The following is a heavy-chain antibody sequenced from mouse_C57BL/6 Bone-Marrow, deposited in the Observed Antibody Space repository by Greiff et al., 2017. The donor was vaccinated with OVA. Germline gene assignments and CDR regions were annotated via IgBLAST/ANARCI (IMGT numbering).Heavy chain of an antibody. CDR2: IDPSDNET. CDR3: ARSYYGCSYRWYFDV. J-gene: IGHJ1*03. V-gene: IGHV1-61*01. D-gene: IGHD1-1*01. Sequence: QVQLQQSGAELVRPGTSVKVSCKASGYAFTNYLIEWVKQRPGQGLEWIGNIDPSDNETHYNQKFKDKATLTVDKSSSTAYMQLSSLTSEDSSVYYCARSYYGCSYRWYFDVWGTGTTVTVSS. CDR1: GYAFTNYL.